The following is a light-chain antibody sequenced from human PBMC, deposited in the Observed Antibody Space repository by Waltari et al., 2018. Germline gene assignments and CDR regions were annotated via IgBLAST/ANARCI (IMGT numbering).Light chain of an antibody. CDR1: SSDFGGYNL. J-gene: IGLJ3*02. Sequence: QSALTQPASVSGSPGQSITISCTGTSSDFGGYNLVSWYQPHPGTAPKLIIYGGSKRPSGVSNRFSGFKSGNTASLTISGLQAEDEAAYYCCSYTTSITWVFGGGTKLTVL. CDR2: GGS. V-gene: IGLV2-23*01. CDR3: CSYTTSITWV.